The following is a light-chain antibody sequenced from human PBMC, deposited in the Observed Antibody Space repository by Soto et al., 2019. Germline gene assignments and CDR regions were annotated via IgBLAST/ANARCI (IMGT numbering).Light chain of an antibody. CDR1: TGAVTSDNY. CDR3: LLYSGRAQV. CDR2: STD. Sequence: QAVVTQEPSLTVSPGGTVTLTCASSTGAVTSDNYPNWIQQKPGQAPRGLIHSTDKKHSWTPARFSGYLLGGKAALTLSGVQPEDEADYYCLLYSGRAQVFGGGTQLTVL. V-gene: IGLV7-43*01. J-gene: IGLJ2*01.